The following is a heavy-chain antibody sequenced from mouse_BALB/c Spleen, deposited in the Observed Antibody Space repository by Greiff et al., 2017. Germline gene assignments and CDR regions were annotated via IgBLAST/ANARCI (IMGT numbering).Heavy chain of an antibody. D-gene: IGHD4-1*01. CDR1: GFTFSSYA. CDR2: ISSGGSYT. Sequence: EVKLVESGGGLVKPGGSLKLSCAASGFTFSSYAMSWVRQSPEKRLEWVAEISSGGSYTYYPDTVTGRFTISRDNAKNTLYLEMSSLRSEDTAMYYCARDLNWEDAMDDWGQGTSVTVSS. J-gene: IGHJ4*01. V-gene: IGHV5-9-4*01. CDR3: ARDLNWEDAMDD.